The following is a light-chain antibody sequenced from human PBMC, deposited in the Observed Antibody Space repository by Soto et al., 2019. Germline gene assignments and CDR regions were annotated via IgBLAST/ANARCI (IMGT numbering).Light chain of an antibody. CDR2: DVS. J-gene: IGLJ3*02. V-gene: IGLV2-11*01. CDR1: SSDVGGYNY. CDR3: CSYAGSHTWV. Sequence: QSALTQPRSVSGSPGQSVTISCIGSSSDVGGYNYVSWHQQHPSKAPKLMIYDVSKRPSRIPDRFSGSKSGNTASLTISGLQAEDEADYYCCSYAGSHTWVFGGGTKLTVL.